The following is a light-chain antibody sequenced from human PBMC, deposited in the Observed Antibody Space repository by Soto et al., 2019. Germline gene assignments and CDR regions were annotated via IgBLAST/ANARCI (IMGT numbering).Light chain of an antibody. Sequence: QSVLTQPASVSGSPGQSITISCTGTSSDXGSYNLVSWYQQHPGKAPKLMIYEGSKRPSGVSNRFSGSKSGNTASLTISGLQAEDEADYYCCSYAGSSTFVWVFGGGTKVTVL. CDR2: EGS. CDR3: CSYAGSSTFVWV. CDR1: SSDXGSYNL. J-gene: IGLJ3*02. V-gene: IGLV2-23*03.